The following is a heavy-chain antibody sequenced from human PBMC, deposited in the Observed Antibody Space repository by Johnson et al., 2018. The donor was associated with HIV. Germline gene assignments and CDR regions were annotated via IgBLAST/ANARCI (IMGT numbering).Heavy chain of an antibody. J-gene: IGHJ3*02. D-gene: IGHD6-13*01. CDR3: ARDPVSSSWGWHAFDI. CDR1: GFTFSSYW. CDR2: IKQDGSEK. V-gene: IGHV3-7*05. Sequence: VQLVESGGGVVQPGRSLRLSCAASGFTFSSYWMSWVRQAPGKGLEWVANIKQDGSEKYYADSVKGRFIISRDNARNSVFLQMNSLRAEDTAVYYCARDPVSSSWGWHAFDIWGQGTMVTVSS.